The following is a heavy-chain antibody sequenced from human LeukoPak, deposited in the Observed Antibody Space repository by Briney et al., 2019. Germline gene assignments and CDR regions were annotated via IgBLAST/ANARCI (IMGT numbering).Heavy chain of an antibody. Sequence: GGSLRLSCAASGFTFTIYAMHWVRQAPGKGLEWVAVISYDGSNKYYADSVKGRFTISRDSSRNTLYLQMNSLRAEDPAVYYCARDRGYSGYDSLDYWGQGTLVTVSS. V-gene: IGHV3-30*01. CDR2: ISYDGSNK. CDR1: GFTFTIYA. CDR3: ARDRGYSGYDSLDY. D-gene: IGHD5-12*01. J-gene: IGHJ4*02.